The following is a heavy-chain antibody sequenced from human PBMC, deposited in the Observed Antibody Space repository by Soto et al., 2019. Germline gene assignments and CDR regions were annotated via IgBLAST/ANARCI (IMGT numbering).Heavy chain of an antibody. V-gene: IGHV4-61*08. CDR1: GGPVSSGDYF. Sequence: PSETLSLTCTVSGGPVSSGDYFWSWLRQSPGKRLEWIAYIYYSGSTNYNPSLKSRATISVDTSKSQVSLTLTSMTAADAALYYCARSPNYYFYGFDVWGQGTAVPAS. D-gene: IGHD3-10*01. CDR2: IYYSGST. CDR3: ARSPNYYFYGFDV. J-gene: IGHJ6*02.